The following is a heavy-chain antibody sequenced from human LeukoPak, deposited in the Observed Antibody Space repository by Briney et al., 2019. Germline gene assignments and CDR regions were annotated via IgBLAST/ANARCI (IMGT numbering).Heavy chain of an antibody. J-gene: IGHJ4*02. Sequence: ASVKVSCKASGYKFTSYDINWVRQATGQGLEWMGWMNPNSGNTGYAQKFQGRVTMTRNTSISTAYMELSSLRSEDTAVYYCARAGGYCGRISCPYYFDYWGQGSLVAVSS. D-gene: IGHD2-15*01. V-gene: IGHV1-8*01. CDR1: GYKFTSYD. CDR3: ARAGGYCGRISCPYYFDY. CDR2: MNPNSGNT.